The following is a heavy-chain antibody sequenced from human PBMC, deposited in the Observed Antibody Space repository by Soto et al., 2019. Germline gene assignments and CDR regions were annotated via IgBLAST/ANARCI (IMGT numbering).Heavy chain of an antibody. Sequence: ASVKVSCKASGYTFASYYMHWVRQAPGQGLEWMGIINPSGGSTSYAQKFQGRVTVTRDTSTSTVYMELSSLRSEDTAVYYCARDSSGYYFDYWXQGTLVTVSS. J-gene: IGHJ4*02. CDR2: INPSGGST. D-gene: IGHD3-22*01. CDR1: GYTFASYY. V-gene: IGHV1-46*01. CDR3: ARDSSGYYFDY.